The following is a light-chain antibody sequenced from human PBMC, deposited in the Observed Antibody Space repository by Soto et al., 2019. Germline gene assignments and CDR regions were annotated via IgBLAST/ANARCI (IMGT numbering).Light chain of an antibody. Sequence: EIVLTQSPGTLSLSPGERATLSCRASQSVSSSYLAWYQQKPGQAPRLLIYGTSSRATAIPDRFSGSGSGTDFTLTISRLEPEDIAVSYCQQYGSSSWTFRQGTKV. J-gene: IGKJ1*01. CDR3: QQYGSSSWT. CDR1: QSVSSSY. CDR2: GTS. V-gene: IGKV3-20*01.